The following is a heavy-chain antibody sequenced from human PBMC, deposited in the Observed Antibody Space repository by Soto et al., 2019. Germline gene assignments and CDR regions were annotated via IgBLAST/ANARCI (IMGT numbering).Heavy chain of an antibody. CDR1: GYSFTSYW. D-gene: IGHD2-2*01. J-gene: IGHJ6*02. CDR3: ASSPRGYCSSTSCRELGNYYGMDV. V-gene: IGHV5-10-1*01. Sequence: GESLKISCKGSGYSFTSYWISWARQMPGKGLEWMGRIDPSDSYTNYSPSFQGHVTISADKSISTAYLQWSSLKASDTAMYYCASSPRGYCSSTSCRELGNYYGMDVWGQGTTVTVSS. CDR2: IDPSDSYT.